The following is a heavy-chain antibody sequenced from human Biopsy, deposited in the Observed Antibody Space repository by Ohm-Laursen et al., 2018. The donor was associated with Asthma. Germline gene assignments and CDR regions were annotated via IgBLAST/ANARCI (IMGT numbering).Heavy chain of an antibody. D-gene: IGHD2-21*02. J-gene: IGHJ4*02. Sequence: PTQTLPLTSAVSGDSIDSGDYSWTWIRQSPGVGLEWFGYIHRNGDTYYNPTLKNRVTISIDRSKNQFSLRLRSVTAAGTAVYYCARGWNCGGDCYSLDSWGQGTLVTVSS. CDR2: IHRNGDT. CDR3: ARGWNCGGDCYSLDS. CDR1: GDSIDSGDYS. V-gene: IGHV4-30-2*06.